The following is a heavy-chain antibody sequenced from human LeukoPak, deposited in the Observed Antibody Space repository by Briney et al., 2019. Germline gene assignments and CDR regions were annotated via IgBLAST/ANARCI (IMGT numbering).Heavy chain of an antibody. CDR3: ARVACDSSGFFDY. CDR1: GGSTSSGDYY. Sequence: PSETLSLTCTVSGGSTSSGDYYWSWIRQPPGKGLEWIGYIYYSGSTYYNPSLKSRVTISVDTSKNQFSLKLSSVTAADTAVYYCARVACDSSGFFDYWGQGTLVTVSS. V-gene: IGHV4-30-4*01. D-gene: IGHD3-22*01. J-gene: IGHJ4*02. CDR2: IYYSGST.